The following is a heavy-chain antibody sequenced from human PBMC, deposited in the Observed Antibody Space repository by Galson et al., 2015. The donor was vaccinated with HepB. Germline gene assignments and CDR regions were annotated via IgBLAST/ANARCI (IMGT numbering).Heavy chain of an antibody. CDR2: ISSSGSTI. J-gene: IGHJ6*02. CDR3: ARENSAAGGSWYYGMDV. V-gene: IGHV3-48*03. D-gene: IGHD6-13*01. CDR1: GFTFSSYE. Sequence: SLRLSCAASGFTFSSYEMNWVRQAPGKGLEWVSYISSSGSTIYYADSVKGRFTISRDNAKNSLYLQMNSLRAEDTAVYYCARENSAAGGSWYYGMDVWGQGTTVTVSS.